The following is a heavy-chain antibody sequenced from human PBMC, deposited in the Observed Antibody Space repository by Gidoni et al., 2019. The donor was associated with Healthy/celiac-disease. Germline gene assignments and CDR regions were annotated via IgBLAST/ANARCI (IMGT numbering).Heavy chain of an antibody. CDR2: IDPSDSYT. V-gene: IGHV5-10-1*03. D-gene: IGHD2-2*01. CDR1: GYSFTSYW. Sequence: VQLVQSGAEVKKPGESLRISCKVSGYSFTSYWISWVRQMPGKGLEWMGRIDPSDSYTNYSPSFQGHVTISADKSISTAYLQWSSLKASDTAMYYCARSLYCSSTSCQAVWFDPWGQGTLVTVSS. J-gene: IGHJ5*02. CDR3: ARSLYCSSTSCQAVWFDP.